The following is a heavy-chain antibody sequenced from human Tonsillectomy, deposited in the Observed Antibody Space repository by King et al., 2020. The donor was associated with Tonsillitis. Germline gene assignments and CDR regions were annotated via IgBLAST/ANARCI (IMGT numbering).Heavy chain of an antibody. CDR1: GFTFSSYD. J-gene: IGHJ1*01. V-gene: IGHV3-30*18. Sequence: VQLVESGGGVVQPGRSLRLSCAASGFTFSSYDMHWVRQAPGKGLEWVAVISYDGSNKYYADSVKGRFTISRDNSKNTLYLQMNSLRAEDTAVYYCAKGLWELLAEYFQHWGQGTLVTVSS. D-gene: IGHD1-26*01. CDR3: AKGLWELLAEYFQH. CDR2: ISYDGSNK.